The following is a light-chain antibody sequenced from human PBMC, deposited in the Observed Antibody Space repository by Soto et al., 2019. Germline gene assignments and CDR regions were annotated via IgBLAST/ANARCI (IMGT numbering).Light chain of an antibody. Sequence: QTVVTQEPSFSVSPGRTVTLTCGLSSGSVSTTYYPSWYQQTPGQAPRTLIYSTNTRSSGVPDRFSGSILGNKAALTITGAQADDESDYFCALYLGGGPWVFGGGTKVTVL. J-gene: IGLJ3*02. CDR2: STN. CDR1: SGSVSTTYY. CDR3: ALYLGGGPWV. V-gene: IGLV8-61*01.